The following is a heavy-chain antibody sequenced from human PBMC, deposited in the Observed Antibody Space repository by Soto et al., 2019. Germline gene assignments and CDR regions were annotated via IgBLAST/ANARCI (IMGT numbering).Heavy chain of an antibody. J-gene: IGHJ6*02. CDR1: GFTFSSYA. Sequence: PGGSLRLSCAASGFTFSSYAMSWVRQAPGKGLEWVSAISGSGGSTYYADSVKGRFTISRDNSKNTLYLQMSSLRAEDTAVYYCAKDQGAIVGATSHYYGMDVWGQGTTVTVSS. D-gene: IGHD1-26*01. V-gene: IGHV3-23*01. CDR3: AKDQGAIVGATSHYYGMDV. CDR2: ISGSGGST.